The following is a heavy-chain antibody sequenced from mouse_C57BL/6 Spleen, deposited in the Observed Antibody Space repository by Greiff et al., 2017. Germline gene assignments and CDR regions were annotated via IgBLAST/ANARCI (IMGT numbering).Heavy chain of an antibody. V-gene: IGHV1-15*01. CDR3: TKDWDEGFAY. J-gene: IGHJ3*01. D-gene: IGHD4-1*01. Sequence: VQVVESGAELVRPGASVTLSCKASGYTFTDYEMHWVKQTPVHGLEWIGAIDPETGGTAYNQKFKGKAILTADKSSSTAYMELRSLTSEDSAVYYCTKDWDEGFAYWGQGTLVTVSA. CDR1: GYTFTDYE. CDR2: IDPETGGT.